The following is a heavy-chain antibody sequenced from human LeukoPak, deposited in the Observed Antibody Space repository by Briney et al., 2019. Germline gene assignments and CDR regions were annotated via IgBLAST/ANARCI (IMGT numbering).Heavy chain of an antibody. CDR1: GFSFSQYG. D-gene: IGHD3-10*01. CDR2: LSTSGGAT. V-gene: IGHV3-23*01. J-gene: IGHJ4*02. Sequence: GGSLRLSCTVSGFSFSQYGIHWVRQAPGKGLEWVSGLSTSGGATYYADSVKGRFTISRDTSKNTLYLQMNSLRVEDTALYYCAARSSGSHFDYWGQGTLVTVSS. CDR3: AARSSGSHFDY.